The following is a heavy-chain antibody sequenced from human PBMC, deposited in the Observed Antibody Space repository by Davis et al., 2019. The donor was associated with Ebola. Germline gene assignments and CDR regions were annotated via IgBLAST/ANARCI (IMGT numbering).Heavy chain of an antibody. J-gene: IGHJ6*04. D-gene: IGHD3-10*01. Sequence: PGGSLRLSCAASGFTFSAMHWVRQAPGKGLEWVAVISYDGSNKYYADSVKGRFTISRDNSKNTLYLQMNSLRAEDTAVYYCAGGAYGMDVWGKGTTVTVSS. CDR1: GFTFSA. V-gene: IGHV3-30*03. CDR3: AGGAYGMDV. CDR2: ISYDGSNK.